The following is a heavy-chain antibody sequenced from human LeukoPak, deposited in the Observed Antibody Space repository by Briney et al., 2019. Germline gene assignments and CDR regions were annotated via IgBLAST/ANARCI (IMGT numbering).Heavy chain of an antibody. CDR3: ARDPSGWHYFDY. Sequence: SETLSLTCSVSGNSISSYYWGWMRQPPGKGLEWIGYIHYSGSSNYNPSLKSRVTMSVDTPKNQFSLNLSSVTAADTAVYYCARDPSGWHYFDYWGQGTLVTVSS. CDR1: GNSISSYY. J-gene: IGHJ4*02. D-gene: IGHD6-19*01. V-gene: IGHV4-59*01. CDR2: IHYSGSS.